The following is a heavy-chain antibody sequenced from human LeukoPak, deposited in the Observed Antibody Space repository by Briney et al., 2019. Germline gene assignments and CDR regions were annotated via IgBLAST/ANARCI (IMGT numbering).Heavy chain of an antibody. V-gene: IGHV3-48*03. D-gene: IGHD2-21*01. CDR1: GFTFSSYE. CDR2: TSSSGSTI. CDR3: ARGASYYYYYGIDV. Sequence: GGSLRLSCAASGFTFSSYEMSWVRQAPGKGLEWVSYTSSSGSTIYYADSVKGRFTISRDNAKNSLYLQMNSLRAEDTAVYYCARGASYYYYYGIDVCGQGTTVTVSS. J-gene: IGHJ6*02.